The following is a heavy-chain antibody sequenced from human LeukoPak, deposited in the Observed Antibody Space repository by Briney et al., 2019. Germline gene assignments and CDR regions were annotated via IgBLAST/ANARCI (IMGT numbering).Heavy chain of an antibody. J-gene: IGHJ4*02. CDR1: GFTFSIYA. CDR2: ISGSGGST. D-gene: IGHD6-13*01. Sequence: GGSLRLSCAASGFTFSIYAMSWVRQAPGKGLEWVSAISGSGGSTYYADSVKGRFTISRDNSKNTLYLQMNSLRAEDTAVYYCAKDGLRYSSSWYFDYWGQGTLVTVSS. CDR3: AKDGLRYSSSWYFDY. V-gene: IGHV3-23*01.